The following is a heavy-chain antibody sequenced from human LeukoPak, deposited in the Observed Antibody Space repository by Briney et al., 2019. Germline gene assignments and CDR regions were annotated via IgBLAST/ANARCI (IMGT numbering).Heavy chain of an antibody. V-gene: IGHV3-33*01. CDR1: GFTFSSYG. CDR3: ARWGIYAEARFDY. D-gene: IGHD2/OR15-2a*01. J-gene: IGHJ4*02. CDR2: IWYDGSNK. Sequence: GGSLRLSCAASGFTFSSYGMHWVRQAPGKGLEWVAVIWYDGSNKYYADSVKGRFTISRDNSKNTQFLQMNSLRSEDAAVYYCARWGIYAEARFDYWGQGTLVTASS.